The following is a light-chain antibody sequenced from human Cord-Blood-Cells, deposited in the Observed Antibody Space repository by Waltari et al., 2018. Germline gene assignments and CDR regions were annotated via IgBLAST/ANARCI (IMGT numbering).Light chain of an antibody. CDR1: KLGDKY. CDR3: QAWDSSSVV. J-gene: IGLJ2*01. V-gene: IGLV3-1*01. Sequence: SYELTQPPSVSVSPGQTVSITSSGDKLGDKYACWYQQKPGQSPVLVIYQDSKRPSGIPERFSGSNSGNTATLTISGTQAMDEADYYCQAWDSSSVVFGGGTKLTVL. CDR2: QDS.